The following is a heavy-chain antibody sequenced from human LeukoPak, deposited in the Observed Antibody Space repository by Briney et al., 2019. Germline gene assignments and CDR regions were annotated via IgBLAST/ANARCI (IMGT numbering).Heavy chain of an antibody. Sequence: GASVKVSCKASGYTFTGYYMHWVRQAPGQGLEWMGWINPNSGGTNYAQKFQGRVTMTRDTSISTASMEPSRLRSDDTAVYYCASSQRGVVPAASWFDPWGQGTLVTVSS. CDR1: GYTFTGYY. V-gene: IGHV1-2*02. J-gene: IGHJ5*02. D-gene: IGHD2-2*01. CDR2: INPNSGGT. CDR3: ASSQRGVVPAASWFDP.